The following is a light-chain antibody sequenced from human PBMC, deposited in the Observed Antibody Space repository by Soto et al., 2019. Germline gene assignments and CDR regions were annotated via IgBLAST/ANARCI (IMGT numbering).Light chain of an antibody. Sequence: ELVLPQSPATLSLSPGARAPLSGRASQSVSSYLAWYPQKPGQAPRLLIYDASNRANGIPARFSGRGSGTDFALAVRSLEPEDFAVYYCQEIRNWPPLTVGGGTKVAIK. V-gene: IGKV3-11*01. J-gene: IGKJ4*01. CDR2: DAS. CDR3: QEIRNWPPLT. CDR1: QSVSSY.